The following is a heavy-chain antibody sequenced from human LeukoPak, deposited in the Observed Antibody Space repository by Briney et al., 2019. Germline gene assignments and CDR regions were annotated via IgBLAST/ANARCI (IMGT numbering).Heavy chain of an antibody. D-gene: IGHD3-22*01. CDR3: ARTTSVYYYDSSGYPLYYFDY. V-gene: IGHV4-39*01. J-gene: IGHJ4*02. CDR2: IYYSGST. CDR1: GGSISRYY. Sequence: SETLSLTCTVSGGSISRYYWTWIRQPPGKGLEWIGSIYYSGSTYYNPSLKSRVTISVDTSKNQFSLKLSSVTAADTAVYYCARTTSVYYYDSSGYPLYYFDYWGQGTLATVSS.